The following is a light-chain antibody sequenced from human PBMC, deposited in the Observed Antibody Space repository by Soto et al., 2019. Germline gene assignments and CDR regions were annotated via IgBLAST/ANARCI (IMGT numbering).Light chain of an antibody. V-gene: IGLV2-14*01. CDR3: SSYSSSV. CDR2: EVN. J-gene: IGLJ3*02. Sequence: QSALTQPASVSGSPGQSITISRTGTSSDVGVYNYVSWYQHHPGKAPKVMIYEVNNRPSGVSNRFSGSKSGNTASLTISGLQAEDEADYYCSSYSSSVFGGGTKLTVL. CDR1: SSDVGVYNY.